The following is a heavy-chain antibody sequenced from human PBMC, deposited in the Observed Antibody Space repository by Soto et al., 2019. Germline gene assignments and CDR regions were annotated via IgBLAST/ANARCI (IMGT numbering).Heavy chain of an antibody. CDR1: GGTFSSYA. V-gene: IGHV1-69*06. Sequence: ASVKVSCKASGGTFSSYAISWVRQAPGQGLEWMGGIIPIFGTANYAQKFQGRVTITADKSTSTAYMELSSLRSEDTAVYYCARNYYESSGYTFNWFDPWGQGTLVTVSS. CDR2: IIPIFGTA. D-gene: IGHD3-22*01. CDR3: ARNYYESSGYTFNWFDP. J-gene: IGHJ5*02.